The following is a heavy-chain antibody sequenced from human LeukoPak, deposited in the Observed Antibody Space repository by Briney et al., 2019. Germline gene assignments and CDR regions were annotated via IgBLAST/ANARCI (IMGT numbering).Heavy chain of an antibody. CDR1: GGSISSGDYY. CDR3: ARDRPYYDYVWGSPSFDY. Sequence: SETLSLTCTVSGGSISSGDYYWSWIRQAPGKGLEWIGYIYYSGSTYYNPSLKSRVTISVDTSKSQFSLKLSSVTAADTAVYYCARDRPYYDYVWGSPSFDYWGQGTLVTVSS. D-gene: IGHD3-16*01. J-gene: IGHJ4*02. V-gene: IGHV4-30-4*01. CDR2: IYYSGST.